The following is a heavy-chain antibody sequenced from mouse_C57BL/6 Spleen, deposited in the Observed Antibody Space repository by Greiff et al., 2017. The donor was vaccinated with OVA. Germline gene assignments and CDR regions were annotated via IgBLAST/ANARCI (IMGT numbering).Heavy chain of an antibody. Sequence: EVQLQQSGPGMVKPSQSLSLTCTVTGYSITSGYDWHWIRHFPGNKLEWMGYISYSGSTNYNPSLKSRISSTHDTSKNHFFLKLNSVTTEYTATYYCARGGTTVVYFDYWGQGTTLTVSS. CDR2: ISYSGST. CDR1: GYSITSGYD. J-gene: IGHJ2*01. V-gene: IGHV3-1*01. D-gene: IGHD1-1*01. CDR3: ARGGTTVVYFDY.